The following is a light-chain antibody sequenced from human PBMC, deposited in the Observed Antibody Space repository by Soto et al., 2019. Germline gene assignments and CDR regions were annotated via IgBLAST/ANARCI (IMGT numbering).Light chain of an antibody. Sequence: EIVLTQSPGTLSLSPGERATLSCRASQSVSVNSLAWYQQKGGQAPRLLIYAASTRATGVPDRFSGSGSGTDFALTISRLETEDFAVYYCQQYVGSPFTFGPGTKVDIK. J-gene: IGKJ3*01. CDR1: QSVSVNS. CDR2: AAS. CDR3: QQYVGSPFT. V-gene: IGKV3-20*01.